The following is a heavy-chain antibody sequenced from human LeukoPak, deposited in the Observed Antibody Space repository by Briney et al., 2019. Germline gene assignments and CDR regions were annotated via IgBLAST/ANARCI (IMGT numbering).Heavy chain of an antibody. CDR3: ARGEAARVGY. CDR1: GFTFSTYN. V-gene: IGHV3-48*02. CDR2: ISIGSSTI. D-gene: IGHD3-16*01. Sequence: GGSLTLSCAASGFTFSTYNMNWVRHAPGKGREWLSYISIGSSTIYYTDSVEGRFTLSRDNAKNSLYLQMNSLRDEDTAVYYCARGEAARVGYWGQGILVTVSS. J-gene: IGHJ4*02.